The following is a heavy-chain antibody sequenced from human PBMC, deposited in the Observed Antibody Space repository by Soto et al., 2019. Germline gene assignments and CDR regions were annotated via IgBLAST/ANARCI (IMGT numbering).Heavy chain of an antibody. CDR1: GFTFSSYA. D-gene: IGHD3-16*02. J-gene: IGHJ4*02. Sequence: PGGSLRLSCAGSGFTFSSYAMSWVRQAPGKGLEWVSAISGSGGSTYYADSVKGRFTISRDNSKNTLYLQMNSLRAEDTAVYYCAKVLSYRWLAPNAANDYWGQGTLVTVSS. CDR2: ISGSGGST. V-gene: IGHV3-23*01. CDR3: AKVLSYRWLAPNAANDY.